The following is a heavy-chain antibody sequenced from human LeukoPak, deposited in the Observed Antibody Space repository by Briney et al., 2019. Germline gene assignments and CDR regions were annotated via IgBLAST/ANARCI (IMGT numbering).Heavy chain of an antibody. CDR3: ARDAPTGTTTPYYFDY. J-gene: IGHJ4*02. CDR1: GFTVSSNY. V-gene: IGHV3-21*01. CDR2: ISSSSSYI. D-gene: IGHD1-7*01. Sequence: PGGSLRLSCAASGFTVSSNYMNWVRQAPGKGLEWVSSISSSSSYIYYADSVKGRFTVSRDNAKNSLYLQMNSLRAEDTAVYYCARDAPTGTTTPYYFDYWGQGTLVTVSS.